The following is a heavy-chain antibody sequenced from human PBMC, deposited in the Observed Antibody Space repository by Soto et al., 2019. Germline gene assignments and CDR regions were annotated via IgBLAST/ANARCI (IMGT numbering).Heavy chain of an antibody. V-gene: IGHV4-59*01. Sequence: PSETLSRSCSVSGGSITTYYCSWVRQPPGKGLEWIGYVRFRGSTVYNPSLRSRVTISVDTSKNQFSLKLTSVTAADTAVYYCAGDSTVAGTGILFDYWGQGALVTVSS. CDR2: VRFRGST. CDR1: GGSITTYY. J-gene: IGHJ4*02. D-gene: IGHD6-19*01. CDR3: AGDSTVAGTGILFDY.